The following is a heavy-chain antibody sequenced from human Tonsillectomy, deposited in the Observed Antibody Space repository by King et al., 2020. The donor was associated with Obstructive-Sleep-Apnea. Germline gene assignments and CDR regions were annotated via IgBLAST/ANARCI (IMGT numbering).Heavy chain of an antibody. CDR3: ARDGGGTPADY. Sequence: QLQESGPGLVKPSETLSLTCSVSGYSISSHYYWGWIRQPPGRGLEWIARIYHIGSTYSNPSLKSRVTISIDKSKNQSSLNLTSVTAADTAVYYCARDGGGTPADYWGQGTLVTVS. J-gene: IGHJ4*02. V-gene: IGHV4-38-2*02. CDR2: IYHIGST. D-gene: IGHD2-15*01. CDR1: GYSISSHYY.